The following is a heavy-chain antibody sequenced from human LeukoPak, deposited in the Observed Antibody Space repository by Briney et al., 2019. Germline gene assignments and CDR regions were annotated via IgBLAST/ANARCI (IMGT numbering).Heavy chain of an antibody. J-gene: IGHJ3*01. V-gene: IGHV3-23*01. D-gene: IGHD3-22*01. Sequence: GSLRLSCAASGFTFSSYAMSWVRQAPGKGLEWVLAISGSYGSTYYADSVKGRFTISRDNSKNTLYLQMNSLRAEDTAVYYCAKDYYYDPVDAFDVWGQGTMVSVSS. CDR2: ISGSYGST. CDR1: GFTFSSYA. CDR3: AKDYYYDPVDAFDV.